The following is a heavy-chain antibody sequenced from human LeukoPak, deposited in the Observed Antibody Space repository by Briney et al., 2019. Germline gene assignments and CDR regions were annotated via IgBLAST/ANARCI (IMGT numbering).Heavy chain of an antibody. CDR2: ISGLGDNT. CDR1: GFTFSSYG. J-gene: IGHJ4*02. Sequence: GGSLRLSCAASGFTFSSYGMSWVRQAPGKGLEWVSGISGLGDNTYYVDSVKGRFTISRDNAKNTQYLQMNSLRPEDTAVYYCAKDGQLGGSSWFTLYFDYWGQGTLVTVSS. CDR3: AKDGQLGGSSWFTLYFDY. D-gene: IGHD6-13*01. V-gene: IGHV3-23*01.